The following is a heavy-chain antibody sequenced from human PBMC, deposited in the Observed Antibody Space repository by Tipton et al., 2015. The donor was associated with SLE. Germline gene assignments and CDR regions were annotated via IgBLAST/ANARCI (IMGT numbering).Heavy chain of an antibody. CDR3: TKEAFDFWFAS. Sequence: SLRLSCAASGFTFTDYGMSWVRQAPGKGLEWVSLIYSGGSTYYADSVKGRFTMSRDTSKNTVFLQMNSLRPEDTAKYYCTKEAFDFWFASWGQGTLVTVSS. J-gene: IGHJ5*01. CDR1: GFTFTDYG. D-gene: IGHD3-3*01. V-gene: IGHV3-23*03. CDR2: IYSGGST.